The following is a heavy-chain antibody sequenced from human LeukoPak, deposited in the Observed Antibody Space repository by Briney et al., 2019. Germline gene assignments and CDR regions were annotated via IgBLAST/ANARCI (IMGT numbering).Heavy chain of an antibody. D-gene: IGHD1-1*01. V-gene: IGHV1-2*02. Sequence: ASVKVSXKASGYTFTGYYIHWVRRAPGQGLEWMGWINPNSGGTNYAQKFQGRVTMTRDTSISTAYMELSRLRSDDTAVYYCARVLERHFDYWGQGTLVTVSS. CDR2: INPNSGGT. J-gene: IGHJ4*02. CDR1: GYTFTGYY. CDR3: ARVLERHFDY.